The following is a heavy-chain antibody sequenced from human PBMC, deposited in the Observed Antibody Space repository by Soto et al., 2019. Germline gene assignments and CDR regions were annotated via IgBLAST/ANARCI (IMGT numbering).Heavy chain of an antibody. J-gene: IGHJ6*02. D-gene: IGHD1-7*01. Sequence: GASVKVSCKAFGFTFTSSAVQWVRQARGQRLEWIGWIVVGSGNTNYAQKFQERVTITRDMSTSTAYMELSSLRSEDTAVYYCAAPSITGTTRYYYYGMDVWGQGTTVTVSS. CDR2: IVVGSGNT. V-gene: IGHV1-58*01. CDR3: AAPSITGTTRYYYYGMDV. CDR1: GFTFTSSA.